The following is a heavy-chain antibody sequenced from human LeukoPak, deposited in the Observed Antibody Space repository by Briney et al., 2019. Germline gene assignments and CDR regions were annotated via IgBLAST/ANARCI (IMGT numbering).Heavy chain of an antibody. V-gene: IGHV4-30-4*01. D-gene: IGHD3-22*01. J-gene: IGHJ4*02. CDR1: SGSISSGDYY. Sequence: SETLSLTCTVSSGSISSGDYYWSWIRQPPGKGLEWIGYIYYSGSTYYNPSLKSRVTISVDTSKNQFSLKLSSVTAADTAVYYCARGGGIYYDSSGYPSWDYWGQGTLVTVSS. CDR3: ARGGGIYYDSSGYPSWDY. CDR2: IYYSGST.